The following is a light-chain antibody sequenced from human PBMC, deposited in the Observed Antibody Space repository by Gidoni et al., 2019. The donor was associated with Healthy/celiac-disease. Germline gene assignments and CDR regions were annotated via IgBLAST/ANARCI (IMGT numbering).Light chain of an antibody. CDR3: QQRSNWPPKIT. V-gene: IGKV3-11*01. CDR1: QSVSSY. CDR2: DAS. J-gene: IGKJ5*01. Sequence: EIVLTQSPATLSLSPGERATLSCRASQSVSSYLAWYQQKPGQAPRLLIYDASNRATGIPARFRGSGSGTDFTLTISSLEPEDFAVYYCQQRSNWPPKITFGHGTRLEIK.